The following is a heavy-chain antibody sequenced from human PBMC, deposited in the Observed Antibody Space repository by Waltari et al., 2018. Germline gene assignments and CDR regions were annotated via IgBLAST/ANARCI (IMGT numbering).Heavy chain of an antibody. J-gene: IGHJ3*02. CDR1: GGTFSSYA. CDR3: ARESGTTNKAGDAFDI. CDR2: INPIFGTA. D-gene: IGHD1-26*01. Sequence: QVQLVQSGAEVKKPGSSVKVSCKASGGTFSSYAISWVRQAPGQGLEWMGGINPIFGTANDAQKFKGRVTITADESTSTAYMELSSLRSEDTAVYYCARESGTTNKAGDAFDIWGQGTMVTVSS. V-gene: IGHV1-69*12.